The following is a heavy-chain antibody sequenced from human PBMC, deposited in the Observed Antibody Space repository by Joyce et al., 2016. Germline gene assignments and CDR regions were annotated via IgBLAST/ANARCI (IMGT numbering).Heavy chain of an antibody. CDR1: GLTFSSYS. CDR2: ISSNRNYR. CDR3: ARNSAPRASTYYGLDV. J-gene: IGHJ6*02. D-gene: IGHD5/OR15-5a*01. V-gene: IGHV3-21*01. Sequence: EVQLVESGGGLVRPGGSLRLSCAASGLTFSSYSMNWVRQAPGKGLEVCSFISSNRNYRYYADSVKGRFTISRDNAKSSLFLQMDSLRAEDTAVYYCARNSAPRASTYYGLDVWGQGTTVTVSS.